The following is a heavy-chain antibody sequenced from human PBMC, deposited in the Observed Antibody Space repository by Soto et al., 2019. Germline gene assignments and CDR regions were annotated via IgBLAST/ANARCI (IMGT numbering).Heavy chain of an antibody. CDR3: ARDGRLGELSFSYFDY. V-gene: IGHV4-31*03. J-gene: IGHJ4*02. CDR1: GGSIRDNRYF. Sequence: QVQLQESGPGLVKPSQTLSLTCSVSGGSIRDNRYFWSWIRQRPGKGLEWIGYTHHSGTAYYNPSLKSRLTISGDTSKNQFSLKMSSVTAADTAVYYCARDGRLGELSFSYFDYWGQGTLVTVSS. D-gene: IGHD3-16*02. CDR2: THHSGTA.